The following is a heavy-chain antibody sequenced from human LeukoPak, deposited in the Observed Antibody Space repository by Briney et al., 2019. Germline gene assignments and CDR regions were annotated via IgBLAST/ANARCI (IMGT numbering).Heavy chain of an antibody. V-gene: IGHV3-20*04. D-gene: IGHD3-22*01. CDR1: GFNFNDYG. CDR3: ARGSIAIYYYDSSGYFDY. J-gene: IGHJ4*02. Sequence: RPGGSLRLSCAASGFNFNDYGMSWVPQAPGKGLEWVSGINWNGGSTGYADSVKGRFTISRDNAKNSLYLQMNSLRAEDTAFYYCARGSIAIYYYDSSGYFDYWGQGTLVTVSS. CDR2: INWNGGST.